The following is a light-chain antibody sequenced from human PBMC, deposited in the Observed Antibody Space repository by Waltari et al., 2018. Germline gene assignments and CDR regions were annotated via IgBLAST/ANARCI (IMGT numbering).Light chain of an antibody. Sequence: EIVLTQSPATLSLSPGERATLSCRAGQSVSNDLAWYQQKPGRAPRLLIYDASHRATGIPARFSGSGSGTVFTLTISSLEPEDFAVYYCQQRSGWPPSFGGGTKVEIK. J-gene: IGKJ4*01. V-gene: IGKV3-11*01. CDR3: QQRSGWPPS. CDR1: QSVSND. CDR2: DAS.